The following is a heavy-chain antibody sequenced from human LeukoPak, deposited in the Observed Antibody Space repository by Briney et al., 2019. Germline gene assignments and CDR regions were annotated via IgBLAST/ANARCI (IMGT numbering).Heavy chain of an antibody. D-gene: IGHD2-2*01. CDR3: ARDVWGCSSTSCYGYLDY. V-gene: IGHV1-69*13. CDR2: IIPIFGTA. CDR1: GGTFSSYA. J-gene: IGHJ4*02. Sequence: SVKVSCKASGGTFSSYAISWVRQAPGQGLEWVGGIIPIFGTADYAQKFQGRVTITADESTSTAYMELSSLRSEDTAVYYCARDVWGCSSTSCYGYLDYWGQGTLVTVSS.